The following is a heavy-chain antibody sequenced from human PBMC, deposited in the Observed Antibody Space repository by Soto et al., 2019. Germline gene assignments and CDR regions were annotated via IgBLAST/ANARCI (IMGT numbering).Heavy chain of an antibody. CDR2: TYYRSKWYN. D-gene: IGHD3-3*01. CDR3: ARVLRFLEWSPIRGYYYYGMDV. CDR1: GGSVSSNSAA. J-gene: IGHJ6*02. V-gene: IGHV6-1*01. Sequence: SQTLSLTCVISGGSVSSNSAAWNWIRQSPSRGLEWLGRTYYRSKWYNDYAVSVKSRITINPDTSKNQFPLQLNSVTPEDTAVYYCARVLRFLEWSPIRGYYYYGMDVWGQGTTVTVSS.